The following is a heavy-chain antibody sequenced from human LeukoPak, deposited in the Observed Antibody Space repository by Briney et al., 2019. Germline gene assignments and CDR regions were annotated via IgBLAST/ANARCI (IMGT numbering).Heavy chain of an antibody. CDR2: ISGSGGST. CDR3: AKDGKQWLVPYYYYGMDV. Sequence: GGSLRLSCAASGFTFSSYAMSWVRQAPGKGLEWVSAISGSGGSTYYADSVKGRFTISRDNSKNTLYLQMNSLRAEDTAVYYCAKDGKQWLVPYYYYGMDVWGQGTTVTVSS. CDR1: GFTFSSYA. J-gene: IGHJ6*02. D-gene: IGHD6-19*01. V-gene: IGHV3-23*01.